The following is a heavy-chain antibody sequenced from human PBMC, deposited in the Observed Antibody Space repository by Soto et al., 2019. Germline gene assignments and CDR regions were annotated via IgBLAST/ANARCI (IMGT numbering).Heavy chain of an antibody. CDR3: ARSGAVAEPMYYFDY. CDR1: GYSFTSHW. V-gene: IGHV5-51*01. CDR2: IYPGDSDT. Sequence: GESLKISCKGSGYSFTSHWIGWVRQMPGKGLEWMGIIYPGDSDTRYSPSFQGQVTISADKSISTAYLQWSSLKASDTAMYYCARSGAVAEPMYYFDYWGQGTLVTVSS. J-gene: IGHJ4*02. D-gene: IGHD6-19*01.